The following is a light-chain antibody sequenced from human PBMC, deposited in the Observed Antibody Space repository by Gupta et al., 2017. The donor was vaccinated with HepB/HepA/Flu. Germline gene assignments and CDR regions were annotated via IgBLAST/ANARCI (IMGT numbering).Light chain of an antibody. J-gene: IGKJ4*01. CDR3: HRESNFRLT. V-gene: IGKV1-5*03. Sequence: DIQLTQSPSTLAASVGDRVTITCRASQNINSWLAWYQQKPGKVPKFLIYKASRVQSGVPSRFSGSGSGTEFTLTIMNRQPDDSATYYCHRESNFRLTFGGGTKVEIK. CDR1: QNINSW. CDR2: KAS.